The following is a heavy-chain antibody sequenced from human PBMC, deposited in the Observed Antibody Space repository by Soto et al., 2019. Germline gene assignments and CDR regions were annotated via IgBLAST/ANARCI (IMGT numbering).Heavy chain of an antibody. CDR1: GGSISGYY. D-gene: IGHD3-3*01. V-gene: IGHV4-59*08. CDR3: ARASTLFGPDLSA. J-gene: IGHJ4*02. CDR2: IFYSAST. Sequence: SETLSLTCTVSGGSISGYYWSWSRQPPGKGLEWIGYIFYSASTKYNPSLRSRVTMSVDTSKNQLSLKLTSVTAADTAVYYGARASTLFGPDLSAWGQGSLVTFSS.